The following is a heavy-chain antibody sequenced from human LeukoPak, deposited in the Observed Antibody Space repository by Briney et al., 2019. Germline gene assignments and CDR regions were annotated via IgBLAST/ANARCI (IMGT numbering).Heavy chain of an antibody. Sequence: GSLKVSCKASGYTFTSYGISWVRQAPGQGLEWVGWISVYNGKKKQKKKLQGRVTITSDNTTSTAYMDMRSLRSDDTAVYYCARALPGRRWRSYYFDYWGQGTLVTVS. CDR3: ARALPGRRWRSYYFDY. V-gene: IGHV1-18*01. D-gene: IGHD1-26*01. J-gene: IGHJ4*02. CDR1: GYTFTSYG. CDR2: ISVYNGKK.